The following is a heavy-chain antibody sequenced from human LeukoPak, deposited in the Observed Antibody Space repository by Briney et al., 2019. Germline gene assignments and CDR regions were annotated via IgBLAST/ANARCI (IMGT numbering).Heavy chain of an antibody. Sequence: ASVKVSCKASGYAFTFYAMHWVRQAPGQGLEWMGWINAGNGNTKYSQKFQGRVTITRDTSASTAYMVLISLRPEDTAVYYCARGGAATQWNYFDYWGQGTLVPVSS. J-gene: IGHJ4*02. CDR3: ARGGAATQWNYFDY. D-gene: IGHD2-15*01. V-gene: IGHV1-3*01. CDR1: GYAFTFYA. CDR2: INAGNGNT.